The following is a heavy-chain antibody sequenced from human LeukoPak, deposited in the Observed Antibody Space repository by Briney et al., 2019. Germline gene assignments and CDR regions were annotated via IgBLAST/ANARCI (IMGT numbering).Heavy chain of an antibody. V-gene: IGHV1-8*01. D-gene: IGHD3-22*01. Sequence: ASVKVSCKASGYTFTSYDINWVRQATGQGLAWMGWMNPNSGNTGYAQKFQGRVTMTRNTSISTAYMELSSLRSEDTAVYYCARGDYYERGFDPWGQGTLVTVSS. J-gene: IGHJ5*02. CDR2: MNPNSGNT. CDR1: GYTFTSYD. CDR3: ARGDYYERGFDP.